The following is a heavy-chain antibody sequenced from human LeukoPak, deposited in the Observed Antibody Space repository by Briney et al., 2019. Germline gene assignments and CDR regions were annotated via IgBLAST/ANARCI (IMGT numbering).Heavy chain of an antibody. CDR2: ISSSGSTI. Sequence: GGSLRLSCAASGFTFSDYYMSWIRQAPGKGLEWVSYISSSGSTIYYADSVKGRFTISRDNAKNSLYLQMNSLRAEDTAVYYCAKNLGVAVAGPDYYFDYWGQEPWSPSPQ. J-gene: IGHJ4*01. CDR1: GFTFSDYY. D-gene: IGHD6-19*01. V-gene: IGHV3-11*01. CDR3: AKNLGVAVAGPDYYFDY.